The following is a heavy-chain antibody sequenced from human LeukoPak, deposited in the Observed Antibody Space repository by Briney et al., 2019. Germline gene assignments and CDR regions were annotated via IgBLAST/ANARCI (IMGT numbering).Heavy chain of an antibody. CDR3: AGGYCSGGRCYSNYYYYYGMDV. CDR2: IYNSGST. J-gene: IGHJ6*02. Sequence: SETLSLTCTVSGGSISSGDYFWSWIRQHPGKGLEWIGYIYNSGSTYYNPSLKSRVTMSVDTSKNQFSLRLSSVTAADTAVYYCAGGYCSGGRCYSNYYYYYGMDVWGQGTTVTVSS. CDR1: GGSISSGDYF. V-gene: IGHV4-31*03. D-gene: IGHD2-15*01.